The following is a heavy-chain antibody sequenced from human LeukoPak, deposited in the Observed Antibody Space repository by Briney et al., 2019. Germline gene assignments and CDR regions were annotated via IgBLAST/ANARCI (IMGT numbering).Heavy chain of an antibody. CDR3: ARQYYDILTGYRSASDY. J-gene: IGHJ4*02. CDR2: INHSGST. V-gene: IGHV4-34*01. D-gene: IGHD3-9*01. CDR1: GGSFSGYY. Sequence: SETLSLTCAVYGGSFSGYYWSWIRQPPGKGLEWIGEINHSGSTNYNPSPKSRVTISVDTSKNQFSLKLSSVTAADTAVSYCARQYYDILTGYRSASDYWGQGTLVTVSS.